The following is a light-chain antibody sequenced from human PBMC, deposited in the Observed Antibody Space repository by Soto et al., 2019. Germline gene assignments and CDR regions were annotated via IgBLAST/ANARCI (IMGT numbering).Light chain of an antibody. Sequence: EIVMTQSPATLSVSPGERATLSCRASQSVSSNLAWYQQKPGQAPTLVIYGASARATGIPARFSGSGSGTEFALTISSLQSEDFAVYYCQHYNNWHFNFGQGTKVDI. V-gene: IGKV3-15*01. CDR2: GAS. J-gene: IGKJ2*01. CDR3: QHYNNWHFN. CDR1: QSVSSN.